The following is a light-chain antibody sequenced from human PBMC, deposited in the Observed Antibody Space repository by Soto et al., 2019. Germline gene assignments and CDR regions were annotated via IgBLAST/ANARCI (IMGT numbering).Light chain of an antibody. CDR2: LGS. V-gene: IGKV3-11*01. CDR1: QSVGTS. CDR3: VQALQSPPWT. J-gene: IGKJ1*01. Sequence: EIVLPQSPATLSLSPGERAPPSCRASQSVGTSLAWYQQKSGQAPRLLIYLGSNRASGVPDRFSGSGSGTDFTLKISRVEAEDVGVYYCVQALQSPPWTFGQGTKVDNK.